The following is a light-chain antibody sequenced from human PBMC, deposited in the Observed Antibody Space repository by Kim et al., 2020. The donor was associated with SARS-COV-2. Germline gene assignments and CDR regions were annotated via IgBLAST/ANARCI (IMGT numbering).Light chain of an antibody. CDR3: QQSYISPFT. CDR1: QSISSH. CDR2: AAS. V-gene: IGKV1-39*01. Sequence: ASVGDRVTITCRTSQSISSHLNWYHQTPGRAPKLLISAASTLQGGVPSRFSGSGSETDFTLTISSLQPEDFATYFCQQSYISPFTFGPGTKVDIK. J-gene: IGKJ3*01.